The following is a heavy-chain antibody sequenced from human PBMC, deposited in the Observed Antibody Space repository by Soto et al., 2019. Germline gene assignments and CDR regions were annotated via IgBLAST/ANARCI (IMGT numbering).Heavy chain of an antibody. CDR1: GFTFSTYG. Sequence: QVQLVESGGGVVQPGRSLRLSCAASGFTFSTYGMHWVRQAPVKRLEWVAVISYDGSNKYYADSVKGRFTIARDNSKTTVYLQMNSLKAEDTAVYYCARDLRPYSGSYTPDYWGQGTLVTVSS. CDR2: ISYDGSNK. CDR3: ARDLRPYSGSYTPDY. V-gene: IGHV3-30*19. D-gene: IGHD1-26*01. J-gene: IGHJ4*02.